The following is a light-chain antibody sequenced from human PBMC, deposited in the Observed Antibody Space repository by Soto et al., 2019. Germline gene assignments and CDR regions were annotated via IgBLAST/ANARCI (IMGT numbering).Light chain of an antibody. CDR1: QSVSSSY. Sequence: EIVLTQSPGTLSLSPGERATLSCRASQSVSSSYLAWYQQKPGQAPRLLIYGASSRATGIPDRFSGSGSGTDFILTISRLEPEDFAVYYCPQYGSSPPYTFGQGTKLEIK. V-gene: IGKV3-20*01. CDR2: GAS. J-gene: IGKJ2*01. CDR3: PQYGSSPPYT.